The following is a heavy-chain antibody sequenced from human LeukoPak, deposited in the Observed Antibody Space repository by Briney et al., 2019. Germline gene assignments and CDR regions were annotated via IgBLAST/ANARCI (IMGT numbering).Heavy chain of an antibody. CDR1: GITFSSHT. J-gene: IGHJ4*02. V-gene: IGHV3-21*01. Sequence: PGGSLRLSCAASGITFSSHTMNWVRQAPGKGLEWVSSISSSSSYIYYAGSVKGRFTISRDNAKNSLFLQMTSLRAEETAVYYCAKSSPPAVAGTAADYWGQGTLVTVSS. D-gene: IGHD6-19*01. CDR2: ISSSSSYI. CDR3: AKSSPPAVAGTAADY.